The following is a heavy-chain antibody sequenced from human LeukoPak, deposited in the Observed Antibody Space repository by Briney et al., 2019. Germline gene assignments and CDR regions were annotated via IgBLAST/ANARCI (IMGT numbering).Heavy chain of an antibody. V-gene: IGHV3-30-3*01. D-gene: IGHD6-6*01. J-gene: IGHJ4*02. CDR1: GFIFTSYA. CDR3: DPHDSSSHF. Sequence: GRSLRLSSAASGFIFTSYAMHWVRQAPGKGLEWVAFISSDGSNKYYADSVKGRFTISSDNSKNTLYLQMNSLGDEDTAVYYCDPHDSSSHFWGQGTLVTVSS. CDR2: ISSDGSNK.